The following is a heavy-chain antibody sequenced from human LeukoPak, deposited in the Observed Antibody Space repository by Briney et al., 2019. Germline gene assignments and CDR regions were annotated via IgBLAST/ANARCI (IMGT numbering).Heavy chain of an antibody. CDR3: AREDGYNYGIDAFDI. V-gene: IGHV3-7*01. CDR1: GFTFSSYW. J-gene: IGHJ3*02. Sequence: GGSLRLSCAASGFTFSSYWMSWVRQAPGKGLEWVANIKQDGSEKYYVDSVKGRFTISRDNAKNSLYLQMNSLRAEDTAVYYCAREDGYNYGIDAFDIWGQGTMVTVSS. CDR2: IKQDGSEK. D-gene: IGHD5-24*01.